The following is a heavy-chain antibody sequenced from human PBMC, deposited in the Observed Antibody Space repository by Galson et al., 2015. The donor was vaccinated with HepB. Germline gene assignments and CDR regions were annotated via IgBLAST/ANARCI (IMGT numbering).Heavy chain of an antibody. Sequence: QSGAEVKKPGESLKISCKGSGYSFTSYWIGWVRQMPGKGLEWMGIIYPGDSDTRYSPSFQGQVTISADKSISTAYLQWSSLKASDTAMYYCARQEGYSGSYRDAFDIWGQGTMVTVSS. CDR1: GYSFTSYW. CDR3: ARQEGYSGSYRDAFDI. CDR2: IYPGDSDT. J-gene: IGHJ3*02. V-gene: IGHV5-51*03. D-gene: IGHD1-26*01.